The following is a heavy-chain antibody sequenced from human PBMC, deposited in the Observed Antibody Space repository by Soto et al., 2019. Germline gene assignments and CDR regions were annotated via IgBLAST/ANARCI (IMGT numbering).Heavy chain of an antibody. CDR1: NGSVSSGNYF. V-gene: IGHV4-61*01. Sequence: SETLSLTCTVSNGSVSSGNYFWSWIRQPPGKGLEWIGNIYHSGSTNNNPSLKSRATISVDRSKNQFSLKLSSVTAADTAVYYCARVPSPWGQGTLVTVSS. CDR3: ARVPSP. CDR2: IYHSGST. J-gene: IGHJ5*02.